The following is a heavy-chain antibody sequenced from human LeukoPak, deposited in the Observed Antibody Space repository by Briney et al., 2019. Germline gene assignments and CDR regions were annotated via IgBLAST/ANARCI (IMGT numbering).Heavy chain of an antibody. Sequence: SVKVSCKASGGTFISYAISWVRQARGQGLEWMGRIIPIFGTANYAQKFQGRVTITTDESTSTAYMELSSLRSEDTAVYYCARVASHGDYDYFDYWGQGTLVTVSS. CDR2: IIPIFGTA. J-gene: IGHJ4*02. D-gene: IGHD4-17*01. CDR1: GGTFISYA. V-gene: IGHV1-69*05. CDR3: ARVASHGDYDYFDY.